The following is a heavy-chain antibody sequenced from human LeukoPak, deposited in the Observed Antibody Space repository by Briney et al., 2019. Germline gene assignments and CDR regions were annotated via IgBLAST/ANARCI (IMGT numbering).Heavy chain of an antibody. V-gene: IGHV3-48*01. CDR3: ARGSTYYDSSGQVPFDY. Sequence: GGSLRLSCAASGFTFSTYSMNWVRQAPGKGLEWVSYISSSSSSTIYYADSVKGRFTISRDNAKNSLYLQMNSLRAEDTAVYYCARGSTYYDSSGQVPFDYWGQGTLVTVSS. CDR1: GFTFSTYS. J-gene: IGHJ4*02. CDR2: ISSSSSSTI. D-gene: IGHD3-22*01.